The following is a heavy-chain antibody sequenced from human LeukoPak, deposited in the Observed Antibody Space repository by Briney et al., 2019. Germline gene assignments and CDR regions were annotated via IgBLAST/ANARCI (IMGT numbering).Heavy chain of an antibody. CDR2: IYSGGST. CDR3: ARDYREQGFDP. D-gene: IGHD5-24*01. Sequence: PGGSLRLSCAASGFTVSSNYMSWVRQAPGKGLEWVSVIYSGGSTYYSDSVKRRFTISRDNSKNTLYVQMNSLRAEDAAVYYCARDYREQGFDPWGQGPLVTVSS. J-gene: IGHJ5*02. V-gene: IGHV3-53*01. CDR1: GFTVSSNY.